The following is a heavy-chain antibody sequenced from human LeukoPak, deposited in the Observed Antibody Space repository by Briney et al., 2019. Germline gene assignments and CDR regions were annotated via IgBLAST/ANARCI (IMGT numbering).Heavy chain of an antibody. CDR2: IYYSGST. Sequence: SSETLSLTCTVSGGSVSSSSYYWGWIRQPPGKGLEWIGSIYYSGSTYYNPSLKSRVTISVDTSKNQFSLKLSSVTAADTAVYYCARHKIVVVPAARGYYFDYWGQGTLVTVSS. V-gene: IGHV4-39*01. CDR3: ARHKIVVVPAARGYYFDY. J-gene: IGHJ4*02. CDR1: GGSVSSSSYY. D-gene: IGHD2-2*01.